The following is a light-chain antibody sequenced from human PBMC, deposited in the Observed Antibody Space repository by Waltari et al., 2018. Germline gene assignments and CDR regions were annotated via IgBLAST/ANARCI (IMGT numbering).Light chain of an antibody. J-gene: IGLJ3*02. Sequence: QTVVTQEPSLSVSPGGTVPLTCPLISGPFSNTSYSSWYQQTPGQAPRTLVYKTNTRSSGVPDRFSGSILGNKVALTITGAQAEDESDYYCLVYMGSGIWVFGGGTKLTVL. CDR3: LVYMGSGIWV. V-gene: IGLV8-61*01. CDR2: KTN. CDR1: SGPFSNTSY.